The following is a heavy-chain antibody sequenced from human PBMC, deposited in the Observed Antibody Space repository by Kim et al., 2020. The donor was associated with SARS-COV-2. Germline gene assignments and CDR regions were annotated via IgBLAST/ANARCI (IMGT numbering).Heavy chain of an antibody. CDR1: GYSFTSYW. CDR2: IDPSDSYT. V-gene: IGHV5-10-1*01. D-gene: IGHD3-10*01. CDR3: ASPDVVRGVIITRGDAFDI. Sequence: GESLKISCKGSGYSFTSYWISWVRQMPGKDLEWMGRIDPSDSYTNYSPSFQGHVTISADKSISTAYLQWSSLKASDTAMYYCASPDVVRGVIITRGDAFDIWGQGTMVTVSS. J-gene: IGHJ3*02.